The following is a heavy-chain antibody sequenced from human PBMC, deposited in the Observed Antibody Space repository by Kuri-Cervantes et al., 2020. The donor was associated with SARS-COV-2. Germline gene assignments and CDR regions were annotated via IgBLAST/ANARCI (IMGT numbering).Heavy chain of an antibody. Sequence: GGSLRLSCAASGSTFSSYAMHWVRQAPGKGLEWVAVISYDGSNKYYADSVKGRFTISRDNSKNTLYLQMNNLRAEDTAVYYCAREVVVPAAVIDYWGQGTLVTVSS. CDR2: ISYDGSNK. CDR1: GSTFSSYA. D-gene: IGHD2-2*01. CDR3: AREVVVPAAVIDY. V-gene: IGHV3-30-3*01. J-gene: IGHJ4*02.